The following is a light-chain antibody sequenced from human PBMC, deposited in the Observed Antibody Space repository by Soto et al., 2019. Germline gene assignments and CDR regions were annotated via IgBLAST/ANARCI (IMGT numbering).Light chain of an antibody. CDR1: QSVSSSY. Sequence: EIVLTQSPGTLSLSPGERATLSCRASQSVSSSYLAWYQQKPGQAPRLLIYGASSRATGIPDRFSGSGSGTDFTLTISRLEPEDFAVYYCQQYGSSPTFGGGTQVDI. V-gene: IGKV3-20*01. CDR3: QQYGSSPT. CDR2: GAS. J-gene: IGKJ4*01.